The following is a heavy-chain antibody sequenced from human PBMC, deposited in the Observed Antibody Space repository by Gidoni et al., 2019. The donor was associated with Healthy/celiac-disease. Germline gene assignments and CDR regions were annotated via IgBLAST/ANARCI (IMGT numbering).Heavy chain of an antibody. CDR1: GYTFTCSY. CDR2: INPNRGGT. D-gene: IGHD2-2*01. Sequence: QVQLVQSGAEVNKPGASVKVSCKASGYTFTCSYMHWVRQAPGKGLEWRGWINPNRGGTNYAQKFQGRVTMTRETSISTAYMELSRLRSDDTAVYYCARDHGIVVVPAAEYYFDYWGQGTLVTVSS. V-gene: IGHV1-2*02. CDR3: ARDHGIVVVPAAEYYFDY. J-gene: IGHJ4*02.